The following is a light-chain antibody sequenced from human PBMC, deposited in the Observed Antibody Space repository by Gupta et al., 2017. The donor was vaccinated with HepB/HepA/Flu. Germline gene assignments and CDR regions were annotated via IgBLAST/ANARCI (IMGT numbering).Light chain of an antibody. CDR2: GAS. CDR1: QSVSSN. CDR3: LHYNKWPRT. V-gene: IGKV3-15*01. Sequence: EILMTQSPATLSVSPGERAILSCRASQSVSSNLAWVQQKPGQSPRLLIYGASTRATGIPGRFSRSGSGTEFTLAINSLQSEDFAVYYCLHYNKWPRTFGQGTKLEIK. J-gene: IGKJ2*01.